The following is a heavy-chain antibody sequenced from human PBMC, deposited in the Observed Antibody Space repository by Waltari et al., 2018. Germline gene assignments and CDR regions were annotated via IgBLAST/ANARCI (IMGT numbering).Heavy chain of an antibody. V-gene: IGHV3-53*01. D-gene: IGHD3-16*01. CDR1: DFTVNTHY. CDR2: IHGDGRT. Sequence: EVQLVESGGGLMQPGGSLRLSCATSDFTVNTHYGPRARQAPGKGLEWVSVIHGDGRTHYADSVKGRFTISRDSSKNTVYLQMDSLRVGDAAVYYCTRDRGSYSSSGYALGGMHYWGQGTLVTVSS. J-gene: IGHJ4*02. CDR3: TRDRGSYSSSGYALGGMHY.